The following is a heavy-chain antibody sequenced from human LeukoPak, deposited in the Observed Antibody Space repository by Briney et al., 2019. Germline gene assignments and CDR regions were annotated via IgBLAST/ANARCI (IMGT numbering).Heavy chain of an antibody. CDR3: ARRGISDLQIGNWFDP. J-gene: IGHJ5*02. CDR1: GDSITTNSYW. D-gene: IGHD3-16*01. Sequence: SETLSLTCSLSGDSITTNSYWWGSVRQSPGKGLGWIGSIYSSGNSYYNPSLKSQATISPDTSKNQYSLRLTSVTAADTAVYYCARRGISDLQIGNWFDPCGQGILVTGSS. V-gene: IGHV4-39*01. CDR2: IYSSGNS.